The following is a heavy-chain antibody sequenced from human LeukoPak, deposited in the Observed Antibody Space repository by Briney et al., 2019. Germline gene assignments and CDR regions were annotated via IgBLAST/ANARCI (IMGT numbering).Heavy chain of an antibody. CDR3: ARVRKAAAGMTSFDY. Sequence: PSETLSLTCTVSGGSISSSSYYWGWIRQPPGKGLEWIGSIYYSGSTYYNPSLKSRVTISVDTSKNQFSLKLSSVTAADTAVYYCARVRKAAAGMTSFDYWGQGTLVTVSS. J-gene: IGHJ4*02. V-gene: IGHV4-39*07. CDR1: GGSISSSSYY. D-gene: IGHD6-13*01. CDR2: IYYSGST.